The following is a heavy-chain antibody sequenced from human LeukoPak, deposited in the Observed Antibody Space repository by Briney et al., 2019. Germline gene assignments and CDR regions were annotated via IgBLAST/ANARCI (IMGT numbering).Heavy chain of an antibody. CDR1: GGSISSSSYF. CDR2: IFYGGST. Sequence: PSETLSLTCTVSGGSISSSSYFWGWIRQPPGKGLEWIGSIFYGGSTYYNPSLNSRVTVSIDTSKNQFSLRLSSVTAADTAVYYCARQMNTVTADYWGQGTLVTVSS. V-gene: IGHV4-39*01. D-gene: IGHD4-17*01. CDR3: ARQMNTVTADY. J-gene: IGHJ4*02.